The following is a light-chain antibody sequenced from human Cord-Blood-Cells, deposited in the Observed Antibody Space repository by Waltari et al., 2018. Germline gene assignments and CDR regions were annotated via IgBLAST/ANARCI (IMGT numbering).Light chain of an antibody. CDR3: QQRSNWPPFT. CDR2: DAS. J-gene: IGKJ3*01. Sequence: IVLTQSPATLSLSPGERATLSSRASQSVSSYLAWYQQKPGQAPRLLIYDASNRATGIPARFSGSGSGTDFTLTISSLEPEDFAVYYCQQRSNWPPFTFGPGTKVDIK. V-gene: IGKV3-11*01. CDR1: QSVSSY.